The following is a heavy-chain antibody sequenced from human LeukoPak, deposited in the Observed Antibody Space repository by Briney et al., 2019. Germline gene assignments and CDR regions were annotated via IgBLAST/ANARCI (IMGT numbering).Heavy chain of an antibody. V-gene: IGHV3-23*01. Sequence: GGSLRLSCAASGFTFSSYAMSWVRQAPGKGLEWVSAISGSGGSTYYADSVKGRFTISRDNSKNTLYLQMNSLRAEDTAVYYCAKLVGQQLYEYYFDYWGQGTLVTVSS. D-gene: IGHD6-13*01. J-gene: IGHJ4*02. CDR1: GFTFSSYA. CDR3: AKLVGQQLYEYYFDY. CDR2: ISGSGGST.